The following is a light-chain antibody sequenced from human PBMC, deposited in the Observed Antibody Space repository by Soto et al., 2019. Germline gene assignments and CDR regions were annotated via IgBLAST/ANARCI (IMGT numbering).Light chain of an antibody. CDR1: QSVRTK. Sequence: ETVMTQSPATLSVSQRERATLSCRASQSVRTKLAWYQQKPGQAPRLLIYGASSRATGIPARFSGSGSGTEFTLTISSLQSEDSGVYYCQQYNKWPAEITCRQWTRWR. CDR2: GAS. V-gene: IGKV3D-15*01. CDR3: QQYNKWPAEIT. J-gene: IGKJ5*01.